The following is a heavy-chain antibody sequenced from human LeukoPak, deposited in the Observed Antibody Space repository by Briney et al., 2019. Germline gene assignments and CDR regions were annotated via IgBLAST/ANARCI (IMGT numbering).Heavy chain of an antibody. J-gene: IGHJ5*02. V-gene: IGHV1-8*01. Sequence: VASVTVSCKASGYTFTTYDINWVRQATGQGLEWMGWMNPNSGNTGYTQKFQGRVTMTRNTSISTAYMELSSLRSEDTAVYYRARGRGSGHKENWFDPWGQGTLVTVSS. CDR2: MNPNSGNT. D-gene: IGHD6-19*01. CDR3: ARGRGSGHKENWFDP. CDR1: GYTFTTYD.